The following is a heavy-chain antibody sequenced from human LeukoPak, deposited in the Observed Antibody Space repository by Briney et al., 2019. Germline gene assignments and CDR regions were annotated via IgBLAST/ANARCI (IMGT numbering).Heavy chain of an antibody. CDR2: LWYDGTNE. J-gene: IGHJ3*02. D-gene: IGHD1-26*01. V-gene: IGHV3-33*01. Sequence: GGSLRLSCAASGFTFNNYGMHWVRQAPGRGLEWVALLWYDGTNENYADSVKGRFTISRDNSKNTLYLQMNSLRAEDTAVYYCARGSYLSGSYAFDIWGQGTMVTVSS. CDR1: GFTFNNYG. CDR3: ARGSYLSGSYAFDI.